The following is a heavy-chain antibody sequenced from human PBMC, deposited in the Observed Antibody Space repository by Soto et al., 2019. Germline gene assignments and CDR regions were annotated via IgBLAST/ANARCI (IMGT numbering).Heavy chain of an antibody. J-gene: IGHJ5*02. V-gene: IGHV3-21*01. CDR3: VADGYNVP. CDR2: ITRSGTYI. Sequence: VQLVESGGGLVKPGGSLRISCAASGFTFRDYSMNWVRQAPGKGLESLSSITRSGTYIYYADSVRGRFTISRDNAKNSLALQMNSLRVDDTAIYYFVADGYNVPGGQGTLVTVSS. D-gene: IGHD5-12*01. CDR1: GFTFRDYS.